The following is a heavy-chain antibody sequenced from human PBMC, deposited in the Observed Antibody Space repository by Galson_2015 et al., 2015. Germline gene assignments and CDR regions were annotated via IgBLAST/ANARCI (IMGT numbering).Heavy chain of an antibody. V-gene: IGHV3-7*03. CDR3: ARGSGGSYY. J-gene: IGHJ4*02. Sequence: SLRLSCAASGFTFSSYWMTWVRQAPGKGLEWVANIKQDGREKDYVDSVKGRFTISRDNAENSMYLQMDSLRAEDTAVYYCARGSGGSYYWGQGTLVTVSS. CDR1: GFTFSSYW. CDR2: IKQDGREK. D-gene: IGHD3-10*01.